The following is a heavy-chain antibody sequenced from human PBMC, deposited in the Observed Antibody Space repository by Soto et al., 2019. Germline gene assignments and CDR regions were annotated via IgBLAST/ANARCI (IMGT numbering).Heavy chain of an antibody. CDR2: IYWDDDK. CDR1: GFSLSTNGVG. D-gene: IGHD1-1*01. CDR3: VHRAGLQGNWNGGYFDY. J-gene: IGHJ4*02. V-gene: IGHV2-5*02. Sequence: QITLKESGPTRVQPTQTLTLTCTFSGFSLSTNGVGVGWIRQPPGKALERLALIYWDDDKRYSPSLSNRLTITKDTSENQVVLTMTNMDPVDTATYFCVHRAGLQGNWNGGYFDYWGQGALVTVSS.